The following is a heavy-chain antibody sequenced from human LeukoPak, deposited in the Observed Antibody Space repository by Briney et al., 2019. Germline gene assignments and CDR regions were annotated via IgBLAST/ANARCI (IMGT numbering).Heavy chain of an antibody. Sequence: GASVKVSCKASGYTFTGYYMHWVRQAPGQGLEWVGRINPNSGGTNYAQKFQGRVTMTRDTSISTAYMELSRLRSDDTAVYYCASDIAVAGTHNYWGQGTLVTVSS. V-gene: IGHV1-2*06. CDR3: ASDIAVAGTHNY. CDR1: GYTFTGYY. J-gene: IGHJ4*02. D-gene: IGHD6-19*01. CDR2: INPNSGGT.